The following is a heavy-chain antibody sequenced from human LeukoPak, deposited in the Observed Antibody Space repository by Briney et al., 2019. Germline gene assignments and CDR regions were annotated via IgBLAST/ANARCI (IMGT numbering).Heavy chain of an antibody. Sequence: GGSLGLSCAASGFTFSRSAMTWVRQTPGKGLDWVSSISSSGNTYYADSVKGRFTISRDNSKNMPYLQMNSLRAEDTAVYYCVKGRTSEDGLDFWGQGTLVTVSS. CDR2: ISSSGNT. CDR3: VKGRTSEDGLDF. J-gene: IGHJ4*02. D-gene: IGHD5-24*01. V-gene: IGHV3-23*01. CDR1: GFTFSRSA.